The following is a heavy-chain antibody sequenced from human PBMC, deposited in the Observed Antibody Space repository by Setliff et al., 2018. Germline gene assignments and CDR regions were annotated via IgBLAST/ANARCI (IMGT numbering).Heavy chain of an antibody. CDR1: GGSFSGYY. CDR3: ARGGGSVLPNFYYFNYMDV. CDR2: INHSGST. J-gene: IGHJ6*03. Sequence: SETLSLTCAVYGGSFSGYYWSWIRQPPGKGLEWIGEINHSGSTNYNQSLKSRVTLSVXXXKNQFSLXXXXXTXXDTAIYYCARGGGSVLPNFYYFNYMDVWGKGTTVTVSS. D-gene: IGHD2-15*01. V-gene: IGHV4-34*01.